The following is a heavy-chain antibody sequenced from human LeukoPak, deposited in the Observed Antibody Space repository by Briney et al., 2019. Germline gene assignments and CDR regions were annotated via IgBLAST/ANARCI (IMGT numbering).Heavy chain of an antibody. D-gene: IGHD3-10*01. CDR3: AKNSAFDY. J-gene: IGHJ4*02. CDR2: ISYDGSNK. V-gene: IGHV3-30*18. CDR1: GFTLSSYG. Sequence: PGGSLRLSCAASGFTLSSYGMHWVRQAPGKGLEWVAVISYDGSNKYYADSVKGRFTISRDNSKNTLYLQMNSLRAEDTAVYYCAKNSAFDYWGQGTLVTVSS.